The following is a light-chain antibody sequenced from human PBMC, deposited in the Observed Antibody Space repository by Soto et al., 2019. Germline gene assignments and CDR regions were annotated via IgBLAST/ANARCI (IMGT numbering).Light chain of an antibody. CDR1: QSVRSW. CDR3: QQYDNYPLT. J-gene: IGKJ4*01. V-gene: IGKV1-5*01. CDR2: DAS. Sequence: DIQMTQSPSPLSASVGDRVTITCRASQSVRSWLAWYQQKPGRAPNLLIYDASSLESGVPSRFSGRGSGTEFTLTISNLQPDEFATYYCQQYDNYPLTSGGGTRWIS.